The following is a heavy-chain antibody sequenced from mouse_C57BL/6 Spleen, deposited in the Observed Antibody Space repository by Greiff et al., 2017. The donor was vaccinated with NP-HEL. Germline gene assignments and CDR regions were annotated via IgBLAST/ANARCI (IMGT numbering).Heavy chain of an antibody. J-gene: IGHJ2*01. CDR3: ARSELRGFDY. CDR2: IDPSDSYT. CDR1: GYTFTSYW. D-gene: IGHD3-2*02. Sequence: QVQLQQPGAELVRPGTSVKLSCKASGYTFTSYWMHWVKQRPGQGLEGIGVIDPSDSYTNYNQKFKGKATLTVDTSSSTAYMQLSSLTSEDSAVYYCARSELRGFDYWGQGTTLTVSS. V-gene: IGHV1-59*01.